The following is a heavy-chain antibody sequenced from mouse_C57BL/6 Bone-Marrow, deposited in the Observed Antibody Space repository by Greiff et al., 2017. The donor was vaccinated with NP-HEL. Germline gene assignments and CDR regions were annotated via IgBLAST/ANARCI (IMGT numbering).Heavy chain of an antibody. Sequence: QVQLQQPGAELVKPGASVKLSCKASGYTFTTYWMQWVKQRPGQGLEWIGEIDPSDSYTNYNQKFKGTATLTVDTSSSTANMQLSRLASEDSAVYYCARKAYYGRSYEFAYWGQGTLVTVSA. CDR1: GYTFTTYW. D-gene: IGHD1-1*01. CDR2: IDPSDSYT. V-gene: IGHV1-50*01. CDR3: ARKAYYGRSYEFAY. J-gene: IGHJ3*01.